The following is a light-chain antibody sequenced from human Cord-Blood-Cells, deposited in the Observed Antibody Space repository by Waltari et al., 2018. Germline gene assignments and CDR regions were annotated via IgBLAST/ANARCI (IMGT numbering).Light chain of an antibody. Sequence: IVLTQSPATLSLSPAERATLSCRASQSVSSYLAWYQQKPGQAPRLLIYDASNRATGIPARFSGSGSGTDFTLTISSLEPEDFAVYYCQQRSNWPPFTFGPGTKVDIK. CDR3: QQRSNWPPFT. CDR1: QSVSSY. CDR2: DAS. J-gene: IGKJ3*01. V-gene: IGKV3-11*01.